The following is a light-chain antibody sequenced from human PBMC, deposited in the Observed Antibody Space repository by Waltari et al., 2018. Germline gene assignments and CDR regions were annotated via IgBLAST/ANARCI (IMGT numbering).Light chain of an antibody. CDR3: QVWDTSTDQVI. CDR1: KLGSIH. CDR2: YDT. Sequence: SYMLTHPPSVSVAPGQTARTTCGGNKLGSIHVYWYQQRQGQAPMLVIYYDTDRPSGIPERFSGSNSGNTATLIISRVEAGDEADYYCQVWDTSTDQVIFGGGTKLTVL. V-gene: IGLV3-21*01. J-gene: IGLJ2*01.